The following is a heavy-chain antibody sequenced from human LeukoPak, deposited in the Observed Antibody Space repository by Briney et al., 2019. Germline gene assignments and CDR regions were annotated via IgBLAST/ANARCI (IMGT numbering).Heavy chain of an antibody. J-gene: IGHJ4*02. CDR1: GFTFSNYW. V-gene: IGHV3-74*01. D-gene: IGHD6-19*01. CDR2: INSDGSSS. Sequence: GGSLRLSCAASGFTFSNYWVHWVRQAPGKGLVWVSRINSDGSSSTYADSVKGRFTISRDNAKNTLYLQMNSLRAEDTAVYYCARLGKAMAGCFDSWGQGTLVTVSS. CDR3: ARLGKAMAGCFDS.